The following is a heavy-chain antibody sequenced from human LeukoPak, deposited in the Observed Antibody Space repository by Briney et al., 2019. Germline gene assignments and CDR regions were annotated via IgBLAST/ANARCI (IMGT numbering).Heavy chain of an antibody. Sequence: SETLSLTCTVSGGSISSSSYYWDWIRQPPGKGLEWIGSIYYSGSTYYNPSLKSRVTISVDTSKNQFSLKLSSVTAADTAVYYCAGGYSYGYDYWGQGTLVTVSS. D-gene: IGHD5-18*01. J-gene: IGHJ4*02. CDR2: IYYSGST. CDR3: AGGYSYGYDY. CDR1: GGSISSSSYY. V-gene: IGHV4-39*07.